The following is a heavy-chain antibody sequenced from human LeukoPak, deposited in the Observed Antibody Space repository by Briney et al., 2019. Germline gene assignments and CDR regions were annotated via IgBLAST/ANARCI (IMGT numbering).Heavy chain of an antibody. CDR1: GFTFDDFA. Sequence: PGGSLRLSCAASGFTFDDFAMHWVRQAPGKGLEWVSLISAFDDITYYADSVRGRFTISRDNSKNPLYLQMNNLKIEDTAFYYCAKVISGWYGYDFWGQGTLVTVSS. CDR2: ISAFDDIT. J-gene: IGHJ4*02. D-gene: IGHD6-19*01. V-gene: IGHV3-43*02. CDR3: AKVISGWYGYDF.